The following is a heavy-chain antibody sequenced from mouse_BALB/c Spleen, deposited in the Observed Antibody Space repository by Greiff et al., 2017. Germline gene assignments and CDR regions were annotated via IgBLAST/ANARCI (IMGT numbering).Heavy chain of an antibody. D-gene: IGHD2-3*01. CDR3: NERRWLLFDY. J-gene: IGHJ2*01. V-gene: IGHV14-4*02. Sequence: EVQLQQSGAELVRSGASVKLSCTASGFNFKDYYMHWVKQRPEQGLEWIGWIDPENGDTEYAPKFQGKATMTADTSSNTAYLQLSSLTSEDTAVFYCNERRWLLFDYWGQGTTLTVSS. CDR2: IDPENGDT. CDR1: GFNFKDYY.